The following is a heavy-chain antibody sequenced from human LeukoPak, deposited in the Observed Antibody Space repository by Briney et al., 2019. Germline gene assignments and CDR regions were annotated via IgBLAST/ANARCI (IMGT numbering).Heavy chain of an antibody. CDR3: ARVYYGSGSYYFDY. D-gene: IGHD3-10*01. V-gene: IGHV4-30-2*01. J-gene: IGHJ4*02. Sequence: SETLSLTCAVSGGSISSGGYSWSWIRQPSGKGLEWIGYIYHSGSTYYNPSLKSRVTISVDRFKNQFSLKLSSVTAADTAVYYCARVYYGSGSYYFDYWGQGTLVTVSS. CDR2: IYHSGST. CDR1: GGSISSGGYS.